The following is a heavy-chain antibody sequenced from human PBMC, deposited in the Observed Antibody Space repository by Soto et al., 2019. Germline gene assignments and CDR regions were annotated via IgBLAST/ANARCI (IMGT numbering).Heavy chain of an antibody. J-gene: IGHJ6*02. CDR1: GGTFSTYS. V-gene: IGHV1-69*01. CDR2: SPPIFGTS. D-gene: IGHD1-20*01. CDR3: ARGGRYPTSPFCYGMDV. Sequence: QVQLVQSGAEVKKPGSSVKVSCTASGGTFSTYSISWVRQAPGQGLEWMGGSPPIFGTSKYAQNFQGRVTITADDSTSTDYMELSTLRSDDTAVYYCARGGRYPTSPFCYGMDVWGQATTVTVSS.